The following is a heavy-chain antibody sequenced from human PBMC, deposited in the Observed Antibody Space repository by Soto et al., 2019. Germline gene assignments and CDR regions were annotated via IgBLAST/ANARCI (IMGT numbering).Heavy chain of an antibody. CDR3: ARDSGIVVVPAALYYYGMDV. J-gene: IGHJ6*02. D-gene: IGHD2-2*01. Sequence: SVKVSCKSSVCTFSSYAIIWVRHAPGQGLEWMGGIIPIFGTANYAQKFQGRVTITADESTSTAYMELSSLRSEDTAVYYCARDSGIVVVPAALYYYGMDVWGQGTTVTVSS. V-gene: IGHV1-69*13. CDR2: IIPIFGTA. CDR1: VCTFSSYA.